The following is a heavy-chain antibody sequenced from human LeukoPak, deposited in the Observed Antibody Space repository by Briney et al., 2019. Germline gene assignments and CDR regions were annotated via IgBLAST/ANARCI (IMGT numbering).Heavy chain of an antibody. CDR1: GGTFSSYG. V-gene: IGHV1-69*06. J-gene: IGHJ6*02. CDR2: IIPIFGTA. CDR3: ARTNYYDSSGYQGAGTFYYGMDV. D-gene: IGHD3-22*01. Sequence: SVKVSFKASGGTFSSYGIGWVRQAPGQGLEWMGRIIPIFGTANYAQKFQGRVTITADKFTSTAYMEVSSLRSEDTAVYYCARTNYYDSSGYQGAGTFYYGMDVWGQGTTVTVSS.